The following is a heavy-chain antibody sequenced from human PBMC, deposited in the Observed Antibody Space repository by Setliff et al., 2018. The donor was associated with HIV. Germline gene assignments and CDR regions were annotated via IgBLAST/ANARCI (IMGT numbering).Heavy chain of an antibody. CDR3: AKTIAAAATLPFDF. V-gene: IGHV1-3*01. D-gene: IGHD6-13*01. Sequence: ASVKVSCKASGYSFTSYAMHWVRQAPGQRLEWMGWINAGNGNTKYSQKFQGRGTITRDTPASTAYMELSSLRSEDTAVYYCAKTIAAAATLPFDFWGQGTLVTVSS. J-gene: IGHJ4*02. CDR1: GYSFTSYA. CDR2: INAGNGNT.